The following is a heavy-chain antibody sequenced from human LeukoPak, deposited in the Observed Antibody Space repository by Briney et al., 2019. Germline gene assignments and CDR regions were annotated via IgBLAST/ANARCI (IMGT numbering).Heavy chain of an antibody. CDR3: AKDGSNCGGDCYFPTDAFDI. Sequence: GGSLRLSCAASGFTFSSYAMSWVRQAPGKGLEWVSAISGSGGSTYYADSVKGRFTISRDNPKNTLYLQMNSLRAEDTAVYYCAKDGSNCGGDCYFPTDAFDIWGQGTMVTVSS. D-gene: IGHD2-21*02. CDR2: ISGSGGST. J-gene: IGHJ3*02. V-gene: IGHV3-23*01. CDR1: GFTFSSYA.